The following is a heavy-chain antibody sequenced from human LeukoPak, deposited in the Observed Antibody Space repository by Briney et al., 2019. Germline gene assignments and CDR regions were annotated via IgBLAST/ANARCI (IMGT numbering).Heavy chain of an antibody. V-gene: IGHV3-9*02. CDR1: GFTSDDYG. CDR3: AKVDGYNSGWYDS. J-gene: IGHJ5*01. D-gene: IGHD6-19*01. Sequence: GGSLRLSCAASGFTSDDYGMHWVRQPPGKGLEWVSGISWNSGNIGYADSVKGRFTISRDNAKNSLYLQMDILKPEDTAFYYCAKVDGYNSGWYDSWGQGTLVTVSS. CDR2: ISWNSGNI.